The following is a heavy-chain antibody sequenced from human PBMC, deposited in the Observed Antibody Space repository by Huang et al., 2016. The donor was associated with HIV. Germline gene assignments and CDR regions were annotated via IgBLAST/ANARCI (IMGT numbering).Heavy chain of an antibody. CDR1: GYDFIYYD. CDR2: LNPNGGNT. CDR3: ARGYSLGYRYNINYRYAFDV. J-gene: IGHJ3*01. V-gene: IGHV1-8*01. D-gene: IGHD3-16*02. Sequence: QVQLVQSGPEVRKPGASVKVSCKASGYDFIYYDIHWVRQGVGQGLEGRGWLNPNGGNTGFSRKCQGRETTTRDISSTTVFMELRSLTSDDTAIYYCARGYSLGYRYNINYRYAFDVWGQGTEVTVTS.